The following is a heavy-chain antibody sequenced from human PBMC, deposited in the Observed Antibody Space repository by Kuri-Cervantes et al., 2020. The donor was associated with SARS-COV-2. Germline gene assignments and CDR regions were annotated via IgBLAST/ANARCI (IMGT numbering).Heavy chain of an antibody. Sequence: GSLRLSCTVSGGSISSYYWSWIRQPPGKGLEWIGYIYYSGSTNYNPSLKSRVTISVDTSKNQFSLKLSSVTAADTAVYYCAGLQGSYYYYGMDVWGQGTTVTVSS. CDR2: IYYSGST. CDR3: AGLQGSYYYYGMDV. V-gene: IGHV4-59*08. J-gene: IGHJ6*02. CDR1: GGSISSYY.